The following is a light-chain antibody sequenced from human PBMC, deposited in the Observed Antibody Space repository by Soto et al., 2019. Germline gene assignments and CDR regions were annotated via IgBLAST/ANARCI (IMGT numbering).Light chain of an antibody. CDR3: QQYRSSPPT. V-gene: IGKV3-20*01. Sequence: EIVLTQSPGTLSLSPGERATLSCRASQTISSNYLAWYQQKPGQAPRLLIYDASSRATGIPDRFSGSGSGTHFTLTISRLAPEDFTVYYCQQYRSSPPTFGGGTKVEIK. CDR1: QTISSNY. J-gene: IGKJ4*01. CDR2: DAS.